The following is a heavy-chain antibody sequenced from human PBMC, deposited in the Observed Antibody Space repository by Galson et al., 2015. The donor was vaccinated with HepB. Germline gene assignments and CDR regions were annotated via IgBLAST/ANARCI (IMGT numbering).Heavy chain of an antibody. CDR2: ISDGGDTT. V-gene: IGHV3-23*01. Sequence: SLRLSCAASGFTFITYTMTWVRQAPGKGLEWVSSISDGGDTTYYADSVEGRFTISRDNSKNMVYLQLNSLRVEDTAIYYCVKDWRGNTSDATCMGNWGQGTLVTVSS. CDR1: GFTFITYT. J-gene: IGHJ4*02. D-gene: IGHD2-2*01. CDR3: VKDWRGNTSDATCMGN.